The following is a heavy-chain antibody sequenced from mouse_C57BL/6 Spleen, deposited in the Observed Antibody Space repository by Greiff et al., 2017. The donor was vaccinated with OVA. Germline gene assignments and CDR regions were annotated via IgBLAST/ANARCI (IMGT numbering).Heavy chain of an antibody. Sequence: EVQLVESGGGLVKPGGSLKLSCAASGFTFSDYGMHWVRQAPEKGMEWVAYISSGSSTIYYADTVKGRFTISRDNAKNTLFLQMTSLRSEDTAMYYCARSRGGNYYFDYWGQGTTLTVSS. CDR2: ISSGSSTI. J-gene: IGHJ2*01. V-gene: IGHV5-17*01. CDR1: GFTFSDYG. D-gene: IGHD2-1*01. CDR3: ARSRGGNYYFDY.